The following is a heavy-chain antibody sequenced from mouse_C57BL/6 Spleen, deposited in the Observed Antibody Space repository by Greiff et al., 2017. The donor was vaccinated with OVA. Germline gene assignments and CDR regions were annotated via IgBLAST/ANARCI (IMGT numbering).Heavy chain of an antibody. V-gene: IGHV1-69*01. J-gene: IGHJ2*01. CDR3: ARRGTADFDY. D-gene: IGHD1-2*01. CDR1: GYTFTSYW. Sequence: QVQLKQPGAELVMPGASVKLSCKASGYTFTSYWMHWVKQRPGQGLELIGEIDPSDSYTNYNQKFKGKSTLTVDKSSSTAYMQLSSLTSEDSAVYYCARRGTADFDYWGQGTTLTISS. CDR2: IDPSDSYT.